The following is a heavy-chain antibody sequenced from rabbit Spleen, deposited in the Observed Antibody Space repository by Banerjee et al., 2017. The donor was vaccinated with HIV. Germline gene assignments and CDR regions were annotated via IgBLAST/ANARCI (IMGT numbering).Heavy chain of an antibody. D-gene: IGHD2-1*01. CDR2: IYAGSSGST. V-gene: IGHV1S45*01. CDR1: GFSLRSSYY. CDR3: ARGSAAMTMVITGYYLSL. J-gene: IGHJ4*01. Sequence: QEQLVESGGVLVQPEGSLTLTCTASGFSLRSSYYMFWVRQAPGKGLEWIACIYAGSSGSTAYANWAKVRFTISKTSSTTVPLQMTSLTAADTATYFCARGSAAMTMVITGYYLSLWGPGTLVTVS.